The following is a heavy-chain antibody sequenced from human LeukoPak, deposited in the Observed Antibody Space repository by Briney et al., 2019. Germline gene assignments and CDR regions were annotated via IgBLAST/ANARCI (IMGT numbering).Heavy chain of an antibody. J-gene: IGHJ4*02. V-gene: IGHV4-39*01. Sequence: PSETPSLTCTVSGGSISSTSYYWGWIRQPPGKGLEWIGSIYYSGSTYYNPSLKSRVTISLDTSKNQFSLKLSSVTAADTAVYYCARPTDYGSGSYYNVYPFDYWGQGTLVTVSS. CDR3: ARPTDYGSGSYYNVYPFDY. D-gene: IGHD3-10*01. CDR1: GGSISSTSYY. CDR2: IYYSGST.